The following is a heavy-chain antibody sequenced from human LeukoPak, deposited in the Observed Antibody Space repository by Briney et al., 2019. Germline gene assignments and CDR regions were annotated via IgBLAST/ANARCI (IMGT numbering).Heavy chain of an antibody. CDR1: GGSISSYY. D-gene: IGHD7-27*01. V-gene: IGHV4-59*01. J-gene: IGHJ4*02. CDR3: ARSGVANFDY. CDR2: IYYSGST. Sequence: SETLSLTCAVSGGSISSYYWSWIRQPPGKGLEWIGYIYYSGSTNYNPSLKSRVTISVDTSKNQFSLKLSSVTAADTAVYYCARSGVANFDYWGQGTLVTVSS.